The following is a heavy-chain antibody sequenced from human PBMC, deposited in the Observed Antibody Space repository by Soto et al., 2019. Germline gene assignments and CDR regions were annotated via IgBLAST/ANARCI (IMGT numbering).Heavy chain of an antibody. CDR2: ISAYNGNT. J-gene: IGHJ6*02. CDR1: GYTFTSYG. CDR3: ASGIVVVPAASPQYYYYGMDV. Sequence: ASVKVSCKASGYTFTSYGISWVRQAPGQGLEWMGWISAYNGNTKYSQKFQGRVTMTRDTSASTAYMELSSLRSEDTAVYYCASGIVVVPAASPQYYYYGMDVWGQGTTVTVSS. D-gene: IGHD2-2*01. V-gene: IGHV1-18*01.